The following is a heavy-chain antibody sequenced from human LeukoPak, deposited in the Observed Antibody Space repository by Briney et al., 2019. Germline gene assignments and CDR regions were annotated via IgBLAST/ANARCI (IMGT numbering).Heavy chain of an antibody. CDR2: ISSSRSTI. CDR1: GFTFSSYN. J-gene: IGHJ6*02. Sequence: GGSLRLSCAASGFTFSSYNMNWVRQAPGKGLEWVSYISSSRSTIYYAHSVKGRFTLSRDNAKDVFYLQMNSLRDNDTAVYYCARDQYYYGSGSYYNQRRPSAYYYYGMDVWGQGTTVSVPS. D-gene: IGHD3-10*01. CDR3: ARDQYYYGSGSYYNQRRPSAYYYYGMDV. V-gene: IGHV3-48*02.